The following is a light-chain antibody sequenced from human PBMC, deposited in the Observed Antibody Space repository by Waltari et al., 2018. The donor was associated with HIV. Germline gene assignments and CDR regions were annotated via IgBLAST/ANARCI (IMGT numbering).Light chain of an antibody. Sequence: QSVLTQPPSASGTPGQRVTISCSGSSSNIGSNSVNWYQQLPGTAPKLLIYSNNERPSGVPDRFPGSKSGTSASLAISGLQSEDEADYHCAAWDDSLNGPVFGGGTKLTVL. CDR3: AAWDDSLNGPV. CDR2: SNN. CDR1: SSNIGSNS. V-gene: IGLV1-44*01. J-gene: IGLJ2*01.